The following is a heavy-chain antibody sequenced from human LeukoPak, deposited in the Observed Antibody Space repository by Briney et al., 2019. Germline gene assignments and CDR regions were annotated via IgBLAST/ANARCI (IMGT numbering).Heavy chain of an antibody. Sequence: SETLSLTCAVSGYSISSGYYWGWIRQPPGKGLEWIGSIYHSGSTYYNPSLKSRVTISVDTSKNQFSLKLSSVAAADTAVYYCARHAKRDMVVEGQFDPWGQGTLVTVSS. J-gene: IGHJ5*02. CDR1: GYSISSGYY. V-gene: IGHV4-38-2*01. CDR3: ARHAKRDMVVEGQFDP. D-gene: IGHD2-15*01. CDR2: IYHSGST.